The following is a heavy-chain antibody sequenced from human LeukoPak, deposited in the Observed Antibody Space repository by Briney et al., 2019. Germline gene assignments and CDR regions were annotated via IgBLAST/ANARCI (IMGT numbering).Heavy chain of an antibody. CDR3: ARGSFVAVPAATVNYGMDV. CDR1: GFTVSSNY. V-gene: IGHV3-53*01. CDR2: IYSGGST. Sequence: PGGSLRLSCAASGFTVSSNYMSWVRQAPGKGLEWASVIYSGGSTYYADSVKGRFTISRDNSKNTLYLQMNSLRAEDTAVYYCARGSFVAVPAATVNYGMDVWGQGTTVTVSS. J-gene: IGHJ6*02. D-gene: IGHD2-2*01.